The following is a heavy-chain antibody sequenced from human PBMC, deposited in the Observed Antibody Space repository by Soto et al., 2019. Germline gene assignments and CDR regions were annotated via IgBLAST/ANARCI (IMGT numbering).Heavy chain of an antibody. J-gene: IGHJ4*02. CDR3: ARDPKLELGALVFDY. CDR2: ISSSSSTI. CDR1: GFTFSSYS. V-gene: IGHV3-48*02. D-gene: IGHD1-7*01. Sequence: GGSLRLSCAASGFTFSSYSMNWVRQAPGKGLEWVSYISSSSSTIYYADSVKGRFTISRDNAKNSLYLQMNSLRDEDTAVYYCARDPKLELGALVFDYWGQGTLVTVSS.